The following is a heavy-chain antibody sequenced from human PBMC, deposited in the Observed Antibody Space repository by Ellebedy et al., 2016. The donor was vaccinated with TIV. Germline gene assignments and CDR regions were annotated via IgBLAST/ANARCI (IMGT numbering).Heavy chain of an antibody. Sequence: SETLSLXXTGSGGSVSRRSYYWSWIRQSPGKGLEWMGYNYSSGSTNYNPSLNRTLTISADTSKNHFSLKLNSATAAHTPMYSCTYGINSDAFDVWGHGTMVTVSS. D-gene: IGHD4-23*01. CDR2: NYSSGST. J-gene: IGHJ3*01. V-gene: IGHV4-61*03. CDR3: TYGINSDAFDV. CDR1: GGSVSRRSYY.